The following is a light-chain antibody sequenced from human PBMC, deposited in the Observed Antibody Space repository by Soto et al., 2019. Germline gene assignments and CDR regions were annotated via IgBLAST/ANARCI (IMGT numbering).Light chain of an antibody. J-gene: IGLJ3*02. CDR2: EGT. Sequence: QSALTQSASVSGSPGQSITISCTGPSINVGSYNFVSWYQHHPGKAPKLIIYEGTKRPSGVSNRFSGSKSGNTASLTISGLLAEDEADYYCCSYSVSSTVWVFGGGTKLTVL. V-gene: IGLV2-23*01. CDR1: SINVGSYNF. CDR3: CSYSVSSTVWV.